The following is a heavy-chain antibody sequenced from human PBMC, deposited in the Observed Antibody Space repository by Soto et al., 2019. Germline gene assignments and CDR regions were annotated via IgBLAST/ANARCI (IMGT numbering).Heavy chain of an antibody. D-gene: IGHD2-2*02. Sequence: ASVKVSCKASGYTFTGYYMRWVRQAPGQGLEWMGWINPNSGGTNYAQKCQGWVTMTRDTSISTAYMELSRLRSDDTAVYYCARGSCSSTSCYKGGDYYYYGMDVWGQGATVTVSS. V-gene: IGHV1-2*04. CDR2: INPNSGGT. J-gene: IGHJ6*02. CDR1: GYTFTGYY. CDR3: ARGSCSSTSCYKGGDYYYYGMDV.